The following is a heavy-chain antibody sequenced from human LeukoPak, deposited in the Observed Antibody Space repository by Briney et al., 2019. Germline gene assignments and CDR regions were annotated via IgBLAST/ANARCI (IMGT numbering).Heavy chain of an antibody. CDR3: ARDASYYDSSGYYDAFDI. V-gene: IGHV3-7*01. D-gene: IGHD3-22*01. Sequence: GGSLRLSCTASGFTFSRYWMIWVRQAPGKGLEWVANIKRDGSEKYYVDSVKGRFTISRDNAKNSLFLQMNGLRVEDTAVYYCARDASYYDSSGYYDAFDIWGQGTMVTVSS. CDR2: IKRDGSEK. J-gene: IGHJ3*02. CDR1: GFTFSRYW.